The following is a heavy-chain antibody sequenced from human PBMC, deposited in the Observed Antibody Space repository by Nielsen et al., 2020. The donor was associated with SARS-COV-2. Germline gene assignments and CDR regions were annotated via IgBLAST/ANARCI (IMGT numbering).Heavy chain of an antibody. J-gene: IGHJ4*02. V-gene: IGHV3-43D*03. CDR3: VRGCGRSSCPYYLDN. D-gene: IGHD2-15*01. Sequence: GGSLRLSCAASGFTFDDYAMHWVRQAPGKGLEWVSLISWDGGSTYYADSVKGRFTISRDNSKNSLYLQMNSLRAEDTAVFYCVRGCGRSSCPYYLDNWGQGTLVTVSS. CDR2: ISWDGGST. CDR1: GFTFDDYA.